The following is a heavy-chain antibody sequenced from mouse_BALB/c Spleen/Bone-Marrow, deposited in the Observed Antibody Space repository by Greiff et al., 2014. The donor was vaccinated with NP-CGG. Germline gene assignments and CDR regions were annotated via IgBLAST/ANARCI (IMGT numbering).Heavy chain of an antibody. D-gene: IGHD2-1*01. V-gene: IGHV1S34*01. CDR1: GYSFTGYY. CDR2: ISCYNGAT. Sequence: LVKTGASVKISCKASGYSFTGYYMHWVKQSHGKSLEWIGYISCYNGATSYNQKFKGKATFTVDTSSSTAYMELNSLTSEVYAGYNCARSATYGNWRFAYWGQGTLVTVSA. J-gene: IGHJ3*01. CDR3: ARSATYGNWRFAY.